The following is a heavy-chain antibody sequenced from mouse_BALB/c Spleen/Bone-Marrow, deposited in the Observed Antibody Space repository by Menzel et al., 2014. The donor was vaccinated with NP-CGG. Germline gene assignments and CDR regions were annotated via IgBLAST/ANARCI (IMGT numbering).Heavy chain of an antibody. V-gene: IGHV14-3*02. CDR2: IDPANGNT. D-gene: IGHD1-2*01. Sequence: VQLQQPGAELVKPGASVKLSCTASGFNIKDTYMHWVKQRPEQGLEWIGRIDPANGNTKYDPKFQGKATITADTSSNTAYLQLSSLTSEDTAVYYCARYRLGTYFDYWGQGTTLPASS. CDR1: GFNIKDTY. J-gene: IGHJ2*01. CDR3: ARYRLGTYFDY.